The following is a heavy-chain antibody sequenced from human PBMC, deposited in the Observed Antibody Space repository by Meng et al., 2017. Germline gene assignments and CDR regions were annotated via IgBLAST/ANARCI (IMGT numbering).Heavy chain of an antibody. J-gene: IGHJ4*02. CDR1: GYTFTSYA. D-gene: IGHD6-6*01. CDR2: INTNTGNP. Sequence: QGWRVHSGSELKKPGASVKVSCKASGYTFTSYAMNWVRQAPGQGLEWMGWINTNTGNPTYAQGFTGRFVFSLDTSVSTAYLQISSLKSEDTAVYYCARACSPPSSSSSFHDYWGQGTLVTVSS. CDR3: ARACSPPSSSSSFHDY. V-gene: IGHV7-4-1*02.